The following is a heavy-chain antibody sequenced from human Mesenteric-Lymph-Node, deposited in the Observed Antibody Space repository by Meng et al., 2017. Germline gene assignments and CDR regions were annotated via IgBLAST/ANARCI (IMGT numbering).Heavy chain of an antibody. Sequence: VQSGAEVKKPGASVKVSCKASGYTFNTYGISWVRQAPGQGLEWMGWINAGNGNTKYSEKFQSRVTITRDTAASTAYMELSSLRSEDTAVYYCARTGCSSSSCYDYWGQGTLVTVSS. J-gene: IGHJ4*02. V-gene: IGHV1-3*01. D-gene: IGHD2-2*01. CDR2: INAGNGNT. CDR3: ARTGCSSSSCYDY. CDR1: GYTFNTYG.